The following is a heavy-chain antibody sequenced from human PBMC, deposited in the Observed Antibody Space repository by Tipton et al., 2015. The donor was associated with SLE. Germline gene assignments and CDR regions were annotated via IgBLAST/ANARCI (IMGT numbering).Heavy chain of an antibody. V-gene: IGHV3-48*03. CDR2: ISSSGSTV. D-gene: IGHD2/OR15-2a*01. CDR3: AREDFGEAFDI. J-gene: IGHJ3*02. Sequence: EASGFTFSAYEMNWVRQAPGKGLEWVSYISSSGSTVYYADSVKGRFTISRDNAKNSLYLQMSSLRAEDTAVYYCAREDFGEAFDIWGQGTMVTVSS. CDR1: GFTFSAYE.